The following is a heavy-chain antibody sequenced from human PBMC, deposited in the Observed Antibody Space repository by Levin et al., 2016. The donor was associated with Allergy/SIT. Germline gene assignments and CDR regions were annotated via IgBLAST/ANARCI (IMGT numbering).Heavy chain of an antibody. CDR3: ATDSRGYYSLGYFHH. CDR1: GFTFTSYA. D-gene: IGHD3-10*01. Sequence: GGSLRLSCATSGFTFTSYAMHWVRQAPGKGLEWVALISYDGRNKFYGDSVKGRISISRDDSKSTLYLQINSLKVEDTAVYYCATDSRGYYSLGYFHHWGQGSLVTVSS. J-gene: IGHJ1*01. V-gene: IGHV3-30*03. CDR2: ISYDGRNK.